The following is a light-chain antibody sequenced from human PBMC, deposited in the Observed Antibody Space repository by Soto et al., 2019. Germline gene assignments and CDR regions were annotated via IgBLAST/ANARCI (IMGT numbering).Light chain of an antibody. CDR3: QQYYSYPPT. J-gene: IGKJ5*01. V-gene: IGKV1-8*01. Sequence: AIRMTQSPSSLSASTGDRVTITCRASQGISSYLAWYQQKPGKAPKLLIYAASTLQSGVPSRFSGSGSGTDFTPTISCLQSEDFATYYCQQYYSYPPTFGQGTRLEIK. CDR1: QGISSY. CDR2: AAS.